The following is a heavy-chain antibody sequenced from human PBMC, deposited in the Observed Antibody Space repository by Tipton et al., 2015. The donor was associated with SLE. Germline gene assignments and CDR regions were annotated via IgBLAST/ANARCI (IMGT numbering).Heavy chain of an antibody. Sequence: TLSLTCAVYGGSFSGYYWSWIGQPPGKGLEWIGEINHSGSTNYNPSLKSRVTISVDTSKNQFSLKLSSVTAADTAVYYCARCSSGSPLDYWGQGTLVTVSS. D-gene: IGHD3-10*01. V-gene: IGHV4-34*01. CDR2: INHSGST. CDR1: GGSFSGYY. CDR3: ARCSSGSPLDY. J-gene: IGHJ4*02.